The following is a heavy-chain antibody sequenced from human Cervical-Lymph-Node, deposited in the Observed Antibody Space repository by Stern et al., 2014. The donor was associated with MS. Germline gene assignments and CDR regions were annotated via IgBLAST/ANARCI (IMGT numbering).Heavy chain of an antibody. D-gene: IGHD3-10*01. J-gene: IGHJ3*02. CDR2: IYPGDSDN. V-gene: IGHV5-51*01. CDR3: ARIRGHFGYDAFDI. Sequence: EVQLVESGAEVKKPGESLTISCKASGYNFNNYWIAWVRQMPGKGLEWMGIIYPGDSDNTNSPSFQGQVTISADKSINIAYLQWSSLKASDTAMYYCARIRGHFGYDAFDIWGQGTKVIVSS. CDR1: GYNFNNYW.